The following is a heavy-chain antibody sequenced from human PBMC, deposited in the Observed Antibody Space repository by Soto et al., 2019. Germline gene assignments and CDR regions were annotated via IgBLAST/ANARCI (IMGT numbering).Heavy chain of an antibody. CDR1: GGSISKRYYI. CDR3: ARWVEVSLDYFDS. D-gene: IGHD1-20*01. Sequence: SDTLSLASTVFGGSISKRYYIWSWVRQNPGKGLEWIGHIYHSGRTYYNPSLKSRVGILVDTSKNQFSLNLNSVTAADTAVYYCARWVEVSLDYFDSWGQG. J-gene: IGHJ4*02. CDR2: IYHSGRT. V-gene: IGHV4-31*03.